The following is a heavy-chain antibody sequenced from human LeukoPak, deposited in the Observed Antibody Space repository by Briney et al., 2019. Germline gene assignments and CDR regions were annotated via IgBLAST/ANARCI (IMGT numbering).Heavy chain of an antibody. V-gene: IGHV1-18*01. CDR3: ARGGVGHCSGGSCPTSWFDP. J-gene: IGHJ5*02. CDR2: ISLYNGNT. Sequence: GASVKVSCKASGYTFTNFGISWVRQAPAQGLEWMGWISLYNGNTDYPQKVQGRVTMTTDTSTSTAYMELRSLRLDDTAVYYCARGGVGHCSGGSCPTSWFDPWGQGTLVTVSS. D-gene: IGHD2-15*01. CDR1: GYTFTNFG.